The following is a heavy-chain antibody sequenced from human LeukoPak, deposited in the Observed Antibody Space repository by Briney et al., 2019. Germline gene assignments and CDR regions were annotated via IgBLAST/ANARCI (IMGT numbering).Heavy chain of an antibody. CDR3: AKSDTAMGPLYYYGMDV. Sequence: PGGSLRLSCAASGFTFSSYAMSWVRQAPGKGLEWVSAISGSGGSTYYADSVKGRFTISRDNSKNTLYLQMNSLRAEDTAVYYCAKSDTAMGPLYYYGMDVWGQGTTVTVSS. CDR2: ISGSGGST. J-gene: IGHJ6*02. D-gene: IGHD5-18*01. CDR1: GFTFSSYA. V-gene: IGHV3-23*01.